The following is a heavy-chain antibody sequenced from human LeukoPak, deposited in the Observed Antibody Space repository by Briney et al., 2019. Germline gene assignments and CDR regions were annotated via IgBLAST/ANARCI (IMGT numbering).Heavy chain of an antibody. D-gene: IGHD3-9*01. J-gene: IGHJ4*02. CDR1: GGSFSGYY. Sequence: SETLSLTCAVYGGSFSGYYWSWIRQPPGKGLEWIGEINHSGSTNYNPSLKSRVTISVDTSKNQFSLKLSSVAAADTAVYYCARGMYYDILTGYSNWGQGTLVTVSS. V-gene: IGHV4-34*01. CDR3: ARGMYYDILTGYSN. CDR2: INHSGST.